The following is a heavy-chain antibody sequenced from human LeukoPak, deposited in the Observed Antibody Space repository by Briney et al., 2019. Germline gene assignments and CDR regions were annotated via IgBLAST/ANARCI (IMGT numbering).Heavy chain of an antibody. CDR1: GFTFSNYA. Sequence: PGGSLRLSCTASGFTFSNYAMNWVRQAPGKGLEWVSLITGSSANTYYADSVKGRFTISRDNSKNTLYLQMNFLRADDTAVYYCAKDSPAKGPFDYWGQGTLVTVSS. D-gene: IGHD4/OR15-4a*01. CDR2: ITGSSANT. J-gene: IGHJ4*02. V-gene: IGHV3-23*01. CDR3: AKDSPAKGPFDY.